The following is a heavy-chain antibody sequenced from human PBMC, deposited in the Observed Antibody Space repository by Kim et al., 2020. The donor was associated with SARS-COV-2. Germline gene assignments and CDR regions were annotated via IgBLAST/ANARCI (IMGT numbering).Heavy chain of an antibody. Sequence: GGSLRLSCAVSGIPFSNAWFNWVRQAPGKGLEWVGRIKSKSDGGTADLAAPVKGRFAISRDDSKTTWYLLMNSLRTDDSAVYYCTTVSMRWGQGTLVTVS. CDR2: IKSKSDGGTA. J-gene: IGHJ4*02. V-gene: IGHV3-15*01. D-gene: IGHD2-2*01. CDR3: TTVSMR. CDR1: GIPFSNAW.